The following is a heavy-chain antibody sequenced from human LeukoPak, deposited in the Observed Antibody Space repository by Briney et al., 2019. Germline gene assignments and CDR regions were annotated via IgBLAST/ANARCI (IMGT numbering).Heavy chain of an antibody. J-gene: IGHJ6*02. CDR2: ISVSSTDI. D-gene: IGHD3-22*01. Sequence: GGSLRLSCAASGFTFSSYSMNWVRQAPGKGLEWVSSISVSSTDIYYVDSVKGRFTISRDNAKNSLYLQMNSLRAEDTAVYYCAKGRVVVVTGYYYGMDVWGQGTTVTVSS. V-gene: IGHV3-21*04. CDR1: GFTFSSYS. CDR3: AKGRVVVVTGYYYGMDV.